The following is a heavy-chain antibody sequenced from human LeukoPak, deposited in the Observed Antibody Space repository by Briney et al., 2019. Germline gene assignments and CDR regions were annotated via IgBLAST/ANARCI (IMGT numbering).Heavy chain of an antibody. V-gene: IGHV3-30*02. D-gene: IGHD6-25*01. Sequence: GGSLRLSCAASGFTFSSYGMHWVRQAPGKGLEWVAFIRYDGSNKYYADSVKGRFTISRDNSKNTPYLQMNSLRAEDTAVYYCARSGNNYYYYMDVWGKGTTVTVSS. CDR3: ARSGNNYYYYMDV. J-gene: IGHJ6*03. CDR2: IRYDGSNK. CDR1: GFTFSSYG.